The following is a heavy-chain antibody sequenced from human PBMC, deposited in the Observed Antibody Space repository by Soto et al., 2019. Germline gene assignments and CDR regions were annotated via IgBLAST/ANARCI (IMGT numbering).Heavy chain of an antibody. CDR1: GYTFTSYG. J-gene: IGHJ4*02. CDR2: ISAYNGNT. Sequence: GASVKVSCKASGYTFTSYGISWVRQAPGQGLEWMGWISAYNGNTNYAQKLQGRVTMTTDASTSTAHMELRSLRSDDTAVYYCARDMEDSSGFLPDYWGQGTLVTVSS. CDR3: ARDMEDSSGFLPDY. D-gene: IGHD3-22*01. V-gene: IGHV1-18*04.